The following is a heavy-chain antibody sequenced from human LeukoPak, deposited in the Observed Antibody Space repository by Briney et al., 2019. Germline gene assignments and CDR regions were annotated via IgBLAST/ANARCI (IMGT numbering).Heavy chain of an antibody. CDR2: INPSGGST. CDR3: ARTTVTTEPWFDP. D-gene: IGHD4-11*01. CDR1: GYTFTSYD. J-gene: IGHJ5*02. V-gene: IGHV1-46*03. Sequence: ASVKVSCKASGYTFTSYDINWVRQAPGQGLEWMGIINPSGGSTSYAQKFQGRVTMTRDTSTSTVYMELSSLRSEDTAVYYCARTTVTTEPWFDPWGQGTLVTVSS.